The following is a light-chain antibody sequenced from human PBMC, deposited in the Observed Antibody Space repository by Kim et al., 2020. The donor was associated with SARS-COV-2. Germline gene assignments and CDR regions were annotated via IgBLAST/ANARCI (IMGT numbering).Light chain of an antibody. Sequence: ELTQPPSASGTPGQRVTIFCSGSSSNIGSNYVYWYQQLPGTAPKLLIYRNNQRPSGVPDRFSGSKSGTSASLAISGLRSEDEADYYCAAWDDSLRVFGGGTQLTVL. J-gene: IGLJ3*02. CDR2: RNN. CDR3: AAWDDSLRV. V-gene: IGLV1-47*01. CDR1: SSNIGSNY.